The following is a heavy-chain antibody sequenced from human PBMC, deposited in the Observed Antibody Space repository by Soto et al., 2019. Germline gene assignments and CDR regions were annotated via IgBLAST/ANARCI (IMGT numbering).Heavy chain of an antibody. CDR1: GFSLSTSGVG. CDR2: IYWDDDK. D-gene: IGHD3-10*01. Sequence: QITLKASGPTLVKPTQTLTLTCTFSGFSLSTSGVGVGWIRQPPGKALEWLALIYWDDDKRYSPSLKSRLTITKDTSKNQVVHTMTTMDPVDTATYYCARQNYYGSGSYYRDWGQGTLVTVSS. J-gene: IGHJ4*02. V-gene: IGHV2-5*02. CDR3: ARQNYYGSGSYYRD.